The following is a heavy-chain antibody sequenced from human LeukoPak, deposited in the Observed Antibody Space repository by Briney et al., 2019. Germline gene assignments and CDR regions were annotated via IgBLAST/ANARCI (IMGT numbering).Heavy chain of an antibody. V-gene: IGHV3-66*01. D-gene: IGHD6-19*01. CDR1: GFTVSSNY. J-gene: IGHJ6*03. CDR2: IYSGGST. CDR3: ARDVARAVAGTTRYYYYYMDV. Sequence: GGSLRLSCAASGFTVSSNYMSWVRQAPGKGLEWVSVIYSGGSTYYADSVKGRFTISRDNSKNTLYLQMNSLRAEDTAVYYCARDVARAVAGTTRYYYYYMDVWGKGTTVTISS.